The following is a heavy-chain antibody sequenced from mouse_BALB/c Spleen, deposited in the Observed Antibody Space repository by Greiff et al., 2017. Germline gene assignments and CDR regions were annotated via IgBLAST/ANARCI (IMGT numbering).Heavy chain of an antibody. Sequence: QVQLQQSGAELVKPGASVKLSCKASGYTFTSYWMHWVKQRPGQGLEWIGEINPSNGRTNYNEKFKSKATLTVDKSSSTAYMQLSSLTSEDSAVYYCTCYGNYVAWFAYWGQGTLVTVSA. D-gene: IGHD2-1*01. CDR3: TCYGNYVAWFAY. V-gene: IGHV1S81*02. CDR1: GYTFTSYW. CDR2: INPSNGRT. J-gene: IGHJ3*01.